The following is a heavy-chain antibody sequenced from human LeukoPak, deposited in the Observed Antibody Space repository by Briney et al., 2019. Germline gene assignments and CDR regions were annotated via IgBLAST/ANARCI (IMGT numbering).Heavy chain of an antibody. V-gene: IGHV1-69*01. J-gene: IGHJ5*02. D-gene: IGHD6-13*01. CDR3: ARDLGSSWYTTPANWFDP. CDR1: GGTFSSYA. CDR2: IIPIFGTA. Sequence: SVKVSCKASGGTFSSYAISWVRQAPGQGLEWMGGIIPIFGTANYTQKFQGRVTITADESTSTAYMELSRLRSDDTAVYYCARDLGSSWYTTPANWFDPWGQGTLVTVSS.